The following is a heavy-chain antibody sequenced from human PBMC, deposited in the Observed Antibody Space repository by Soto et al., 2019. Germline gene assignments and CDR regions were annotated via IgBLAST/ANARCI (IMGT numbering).Heavy chain of an antibody. CDR2: ISSKGYGGST. J-gene: IGHJ3*02. D-gene: IGHD3-22*01. CDR3: SRITYCYGSSGYFSAFDI. V-gene: IGHV3-49*04. Sequence: PGGSLRLSCTASGFTFGDYAMSWVRQAPGKGLEWVGFISSKGYGGSTEYAASGKGRFTISRDDSKSIAYLQMDSPKTEDTAVYYCSRITYCYGSSGYFSAFDIWGQGTTVTVSS. CDR1: GFTFGDYA.